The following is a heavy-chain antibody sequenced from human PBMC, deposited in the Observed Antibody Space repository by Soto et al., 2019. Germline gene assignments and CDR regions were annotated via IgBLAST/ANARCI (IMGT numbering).Heavy chain of an antibody. CDR1: NYTFTSYG. Sequence: GASVKVSCKASNYTFTSYGISWVRQAPGQGLEWMGWISGHNGVTNYAQRFQGRVIMTMDTSTSTAYMELRSLRSDDTAFYYCARNRQLLYDTFDIWGQGTLVTVSS. V-gene: IGHV1-18*04. J-gene: IGHJ3*02. D-gene: IGHD1-7*01. CDR3: ARNRQLLYDTFDI. CDR2: ISGHNGVT.